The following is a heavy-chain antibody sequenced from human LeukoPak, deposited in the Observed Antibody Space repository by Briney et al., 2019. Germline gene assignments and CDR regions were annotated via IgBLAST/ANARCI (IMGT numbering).Heavy chain of an antibody. V-gene: IGHV3-33*01. Sequence: GGSLRLSCTATELTFSNYGLQWVRQAPGKGLEWVSLIWNDGRKKYYAESVKDRFTISRDNSKNTVYLQMNSLRAEDAALYYCAIIAAAGMEDYWGQGTLVTVSS. CDR1: ELTFSNYG. D-gene: IGHD6-13*01. CDR2: IWNDGRKK. J-gene: IGHJ4*02. CDR3: AIIAAAGMEDY.